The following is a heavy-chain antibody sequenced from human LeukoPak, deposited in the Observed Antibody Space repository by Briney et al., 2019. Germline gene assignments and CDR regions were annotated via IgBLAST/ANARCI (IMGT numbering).Heavy chain of an antibody. CDR3: ARGRGGGYYDGFDY. D-gene: IGHD3-22*01. Sequence: PGGSLRLSCAASGFTFSSYAMSWVRQAPGKGLEWVSTISGSGVSTYYADSVKGRFTISRDNSKNTLYLQMNSLRAEDTAVYYCARGRGGGYYDGFDYWGQGTLVTVSS. V-gene: IGHV3-23*01. CDR1: GFTFSSYA. CDR2: ISGSGVST. J-gene: IGHJ4*02.